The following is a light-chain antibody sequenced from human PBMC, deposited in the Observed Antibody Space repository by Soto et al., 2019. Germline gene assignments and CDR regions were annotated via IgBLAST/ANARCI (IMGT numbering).Light chain of an antibody. Sequence: NVWTQSPGTLSLSPGERAALSCGASQSVSSSYLGWYQQKPGQAPRLLIYGASSRATGIPDRFSGSGSGTDFTLTINRLEPEDFAVYYCQHYGGSPWTFGQGTKV. J-gene: IGKJ1*01. V-gene: IGKV3-20*01. CDR2: GAS. CDR1: QSVSSSY. CDR3: QHYGGSPWT.